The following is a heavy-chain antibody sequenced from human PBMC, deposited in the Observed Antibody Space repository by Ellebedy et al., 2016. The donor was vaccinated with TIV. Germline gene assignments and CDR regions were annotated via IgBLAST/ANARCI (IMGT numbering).Heavy chain of an antibody. CDR1: GFTFSSYA. D-gene: IGHD3-10*01. CDR3: ARDGTTMVRGVFDY. V-gene: IGHV3-30-3*01. Sequence: GGSLRLSXAASGFTFSSYAMHWVRQAPGKGLEWVAVISYDGSNKYYADSVKGRFTISRDNSKNTLYLQMNSLRAEDTAVYYCARDGTTMVRGVFDYWGQGTLVTVSS. CDR2: ISYDGSNK. J-gene: IGHJ4*02.